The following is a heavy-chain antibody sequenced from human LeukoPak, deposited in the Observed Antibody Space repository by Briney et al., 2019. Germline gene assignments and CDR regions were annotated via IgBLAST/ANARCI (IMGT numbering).Heavy chain of an antibody. CDR2: MHYSGTT. CDR3: ARNDRGRPADY. CDR1: GGSISNSPYY. D-gene: IGHD1-26*01. Sequence: SETLSLTCNVSGGSISNSPYYWGWIRQPPGKELEWIGSMHYSGTTYHNPSLRSRVTISVDTSKNQFSLRLISVTAADTAVYYCARNDRGRPADYWGQGTLVTVSS. J-gene: IGHJ4*02. V-gene: IGHV4-39*01.